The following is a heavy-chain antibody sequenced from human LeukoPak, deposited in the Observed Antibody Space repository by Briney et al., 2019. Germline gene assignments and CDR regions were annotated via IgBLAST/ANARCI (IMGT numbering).Heavy chain of an antibody. J-gene: IGHJ6*02. D-gene: IGHD3-22*01. CDR3: ARVAYYYDSAGLYLNYFYGMDV. V-gene: IGHV4-30-4*01. CDR1: GGSISSGDYY. CDR2: IYYSGST. Sequence: SETLSLTCTVSGGSISSGDYYWSWIRQPPGKGLEWIGYIYYSGSTYYNPSLKSRVTISVDTSKNQFSLKLSSVTAADTAVYYCARVAYYYDSAGLYLNYFYGMDVWGQGTTVTVSS.